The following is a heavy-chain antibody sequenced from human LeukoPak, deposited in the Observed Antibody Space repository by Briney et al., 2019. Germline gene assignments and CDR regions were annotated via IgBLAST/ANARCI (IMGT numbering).Heavy chain of an antibody. Sequence: SETLSLTCAVYGGSFSGYCWSWIRQPPGKGLEWIGEINHSGSTNYNPSLKSRVTISVDTSKNQFSLKLSSVTAADTAVYYCARHYRWGPYYDFWSGYYDNWFDPWGQGTLVTVSS. J-gene: IGHJ5*02. D-gene: IGHD3-3*01. CDR2: INHSGST. V-gene: IGHV4-34*01. CDR3: ARHYRWGPYYDFWSGYYDNWFDP. CDR1: GGSFSGYC.